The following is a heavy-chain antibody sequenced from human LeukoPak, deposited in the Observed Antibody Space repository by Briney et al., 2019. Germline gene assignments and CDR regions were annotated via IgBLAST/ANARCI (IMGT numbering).Heavy chain of an antibody. J-gene: IGHJ4*02. D-gene: IGHD1-14*01. CDR3: ARVGPETAFDY. CDR1: GFTFSSYE. Sequence: GGSLRLSCAASGFTFSSYEMNWVRQSPGRGLEYVSAINYKGGTTYYADSVKGRFTISRDNSKNTLYLQMASLRDEDMGVYYCARVGPETAFDYWGQGTLVTVSS. V-gene: IGHV3-64*02. CDR2: INYKGGTT.